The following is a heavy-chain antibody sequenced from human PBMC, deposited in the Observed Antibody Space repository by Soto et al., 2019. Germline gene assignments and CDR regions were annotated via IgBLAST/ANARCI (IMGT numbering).Heavy chain of an antibody. D-gene: IGHD3-16*02. J-gene: IGHJ4*02. CDR3: ARELTSSSYTRNTYFDY. CDR2: IYSGGST. Sequence: VQLVESGGGLVQPGGSLRLSCAASGFTVSSNYMSWVRQAPGKGLEWVSVIYSGGSTYYADSVKGRFTISRDNSKNTLYLQMNSLRAEDTAVYYCARELTSSSYTRNTYFDYWGPGTLVTVSS. V-gene: IGHV3-66*01. CDR1: GFTVSSNY.